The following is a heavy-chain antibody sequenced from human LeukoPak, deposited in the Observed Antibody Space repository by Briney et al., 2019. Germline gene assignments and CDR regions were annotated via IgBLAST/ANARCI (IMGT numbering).Heavy chain of an antibody. CDR2: IDSNKIAI. CDR3: ARAHYDILTGYTKYYYYGMDV. D-gene: IGHD3-9*01. J-gene: IGHJ6*02. Sequence: GGSLRLSCAASGFTFSSYSMNWVRQAPGKGLEWISYIDSNKIAIYYADSVKGRFTITRDNAKNSLYLQMNSLRAEDTAVYYCARAHYDILTGYTKYYYYGMDVWGQGTTVTVSS. CDR1: GFTFSSYS. V-gene: IGHV3-48*04.